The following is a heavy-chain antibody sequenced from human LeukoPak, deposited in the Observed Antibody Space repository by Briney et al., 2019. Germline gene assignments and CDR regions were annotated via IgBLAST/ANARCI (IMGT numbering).Heavy chain of an antibody. V-gene: IGHV3-66*04. Sequence: PGGSLRLSCAASGFTVSSNYMSWVRQAPGKGLEWVSVIYSGGSTYYADSVKGRFTISRDNSKNTLYLQMNSLRAEDTAVYYCAKPDRYYDILGFDHWGQGTLVTVSS. CDR3: AKPDRYYDILGFDH. J-gene: IGHJ4*02. CDR2: IYSGGST. CDR1: GFTVSSNY. D-gene: IGHD3-9*01.